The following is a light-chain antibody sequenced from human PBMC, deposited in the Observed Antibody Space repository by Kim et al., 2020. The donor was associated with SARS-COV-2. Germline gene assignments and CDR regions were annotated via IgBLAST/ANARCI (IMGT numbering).Light chain of an antibody. CDR3: LQDYSYPRT. CDR1: QDIRND. Sequence: AIQMTQSPSSLSASVGDRVTITCRASQDIRNDLGWYQHKSGQAPKVLIYGASTLQSGVPSRFSGSGSGPDFTLTISSLQPEDFATYYFLQDYSYPRTFGQGTKVDIK. V-gene: IGKV1-6*01. CDR2: GAS. J-gene: IGKJ1*01.